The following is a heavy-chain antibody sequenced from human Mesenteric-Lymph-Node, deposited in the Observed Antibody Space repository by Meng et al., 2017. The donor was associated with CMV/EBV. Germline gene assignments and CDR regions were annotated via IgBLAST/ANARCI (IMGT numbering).Heavy chain of an antibody. J-gene: IGHJ6*02. CDR3: ARDNYDTRIYYYGMDV. CDR2: ISSSSSYI. Sequence: GESLKISCVASGFTFSSYTMNWVRQAPGKGLEWVASISSSSSYIYYADSVKGRFTISRDNAKNSLYLQMNSLRAEDTAVYYCARDNYDTRIYYYGMDVWGQGTTVTVSS. CDR1: GFTFSSYT. D-gene: IGHD3-16*01. V-gene: IGHV3-21*01.